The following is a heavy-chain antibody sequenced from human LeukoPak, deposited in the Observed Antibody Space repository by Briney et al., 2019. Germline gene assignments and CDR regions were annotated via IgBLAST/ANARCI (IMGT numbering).Heavy chain of an antibody. V-gene: IGHV1-18*04. D-gene: IGHD1-1*01. CDR2: ISAYNGNT. Sequence: ASVKVSCKASGYTFTGYYMHRVRQAPGQGLEWMGWISAYNGNTNYAQKLQGRVTMTTDTSTSTAYMELRSLRSDDTAVYYCARVNWNAYNWFDPWGQGTLVTVSS. CDR3: ARVNWNAYNWFDP. J-gene: IGHJ5*02. CDR1: GYTFTGYY.